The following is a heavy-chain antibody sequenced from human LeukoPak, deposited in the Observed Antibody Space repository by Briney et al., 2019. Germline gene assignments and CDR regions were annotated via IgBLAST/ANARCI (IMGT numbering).Heavy chain of an antibody. CDR1: GGSISSGGYY. J-gene: IGHJ4*02. D-gene: IGHD2-15*01. V-gene: IGHV4-31*03. CDR2: IYYSGST. Sequence: SETLSLTCTVSGGSISSGGYYWSWIRQHPGKGLEWIGYIYYSGSTNYNPSLKSRVTISVDTSKNQFSLKLSSVTAADTAVYYCARGRKARLVFLVVGHYFDYWGQGTLVTVSS. CDR3: ARGRKARLVFLVVGHYFDY.